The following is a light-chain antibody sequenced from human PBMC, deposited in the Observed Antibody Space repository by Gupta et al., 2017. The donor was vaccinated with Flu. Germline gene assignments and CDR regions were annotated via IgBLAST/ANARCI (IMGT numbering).Light chain of an antibody. J-gene: IGKJ1*01. CDR3: NQYGNSPST. CDR2: ATS. V-gene: IGKV3-20*01. Sequence: IVLTQSTGTLSLPPGERATLSCRSSQSVSSIFFGWYEQKAGQSPRLVMHATSTRATGIPDRFSGSGSGTDFTLNISRLEPEDFAVYYCNQYGNSPSTFGQGTKVEIK. CDR1: QSVSSIF.